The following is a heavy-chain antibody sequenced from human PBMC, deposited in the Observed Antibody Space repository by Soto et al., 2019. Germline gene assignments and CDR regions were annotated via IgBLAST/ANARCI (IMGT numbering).Heavy chain of an antibody. CDR1: GYTFTSYA. Sequence: ASVKVSCKASGYTFTSYAMHWVRQAPGQRLEWMGWINAGNGNTKYSQKFQGRVTITRDTSASTAYMELSSLRSEDTAVYYCARAPFGISSGYDFDYWGQGTLVTVSS. CDR3: ARAPFGISSGYDFDY. V-gene: IGHV1-3*01. D-gene: IGHD3-22*01. J-gene: IGHJ4*02. CDR2: INAGNGNT.